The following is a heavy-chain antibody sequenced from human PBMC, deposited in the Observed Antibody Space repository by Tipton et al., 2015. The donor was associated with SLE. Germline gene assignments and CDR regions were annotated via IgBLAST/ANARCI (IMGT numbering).Heavy chain of an antibody. CDR2: IYYSGST. D-gene: IGHD3-3*01. J-gene: IGHJ2*01. CDR1: GGSISSSRYY. V-gene: IGHV4-39*07. CDR3: ARGVWSGSFFDL. Sequence: TLSLTCTVSGGSISSSRYYWGWIRQPPGKGLEWIGSIYYSGSTYYNPSLKSRVTISVDTSKNQFSLKLSSVTAADTAVYYCARGVWSGSFFDLWGRGTLVTVSS.